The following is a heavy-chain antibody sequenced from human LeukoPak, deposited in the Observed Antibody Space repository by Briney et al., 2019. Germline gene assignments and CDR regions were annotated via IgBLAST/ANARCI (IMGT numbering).Heavy chain of an antibody. Sequence: KPSETLSLTCTVSGYSISSGYYWGWIRQPPGKGLEWIGSIYHSGSTYYNPSLKSRVTISVDTSKNQFSLKLSSVTAADTAVYYCAKGESFAFANWGQGTMVTVSS. CDR2: IYHSGST. J-gene: IGHJ3*02. V-gene: IGHV4-38-2*02. CDR1: GYSISSGYY. CDR3: AKGESFAFAN. D-gene: IGHD2-21*01.